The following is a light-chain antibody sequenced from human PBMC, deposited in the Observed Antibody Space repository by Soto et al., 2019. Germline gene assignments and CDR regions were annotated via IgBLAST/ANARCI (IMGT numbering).Light chain of an antibody. CDR3: ASYSTGDTLYV. V-gene: IGLV2-14*01. CDR1: RGDVGAFNY. J-gene: IGLJ1*01. Sequence: QSALTQPAAVSGSPGQSITISCTGTRGDVGAFNYVSWYQLHPGKAPKLVIYDVSSRPSGVSCRFSGSKSGNTASLSISGLQAEDEGDYYCASYSTGDTLYVFGSGTKLTVL. CDR2: DVS.